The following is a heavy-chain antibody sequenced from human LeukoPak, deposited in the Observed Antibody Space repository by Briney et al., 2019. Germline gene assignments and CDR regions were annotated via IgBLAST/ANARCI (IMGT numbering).Heavy chain of an antibody. CDR2: ISWDGGST. V-gene: IGHV3-43*01. J-gene: IGHJ5*02. CDR1: GFTFDNYT. Sequence: GRSLRLSCAPSGFTFDNYTMHWVRHAPRKGPECVSVISWDGGSTYYADSVKGRFTISRDNSKNSLYLQMNSLRTEDTALYYCAKARYCSSTSCPDNWFDPWGQRTLVTVSS. D-gene: IGHD2-2*01. CDR3: AKARYCSSTSCPDNWFDP.